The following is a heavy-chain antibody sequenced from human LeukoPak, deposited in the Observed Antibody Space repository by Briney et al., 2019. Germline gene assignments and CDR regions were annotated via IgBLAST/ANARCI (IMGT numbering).Heavy chain of an antibody. D-gene: IGHD5-18*01. J-gene: IGHJ4*02. CDR1: GYTFTGHY. CDR2: IIPIFGTA. V-gene: IGHV1-69*06. CDR3: ARWGSNSYGSLDY. Sequence: ASVKVSCKASGYTFTGHYMYWVRQAPGQGLEWMGGIIPIFGTANYAQKFQGRVTITADKSTSTAYMELSSLRSEDTAVYYCARWGSNSYGSLDYWGQGTLVTVSS.